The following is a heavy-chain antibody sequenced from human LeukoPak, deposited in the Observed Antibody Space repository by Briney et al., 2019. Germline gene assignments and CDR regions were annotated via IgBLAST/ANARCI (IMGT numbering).Heavy chain of an antibody. J-gene: IGHJ4*02. CDR1: GFTFSNYW. D-gene: IGHD2-8*02. V-gene: IGHV3-7*01. Sequence: GGSLRLSCVASGFTFSNYWMTWVRQAPGKGLEWVANIKQDGSEKYFVDSVRGRFTISRDDARDSLYLQMNSLKTEDTAVYFCARDLTGTLFDSWGQGTLVTVSS. CDR3: ARDLTGTLFDS. CDR2: IKQDGSEK.